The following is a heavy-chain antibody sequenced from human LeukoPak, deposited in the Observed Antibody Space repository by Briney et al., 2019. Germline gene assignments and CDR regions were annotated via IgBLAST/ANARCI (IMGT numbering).Heavy chain of an antibody. D-gene: IGHD3-3*01. CDR1: GYTFTSYG. V-gene: IGHV1-18*01. CDR3: AREEVFYDFWSGYYGRRWFDP. CDR2: ISAYNGNT. Sequence: APVKVSCKASGYTFTSYGISWVRQAPGQGLEWMGWISAYNGNTNYAQKLQGRVTMTTDTSTSTAYMELRSLRSDDTAVYYCAREEVFYDFWSGYYGRRWFDPWGQGTLVTVSS. J-gene: IGHJ5*02.